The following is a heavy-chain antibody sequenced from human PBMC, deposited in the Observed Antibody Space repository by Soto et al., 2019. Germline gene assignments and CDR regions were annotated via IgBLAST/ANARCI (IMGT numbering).Heavy chain of an antibody. Sequence: SETLSLTCTVSGGSISSDNYFWSWIRQHAGKGLEWIGYIDYIGRAYYNPSLKSRVTTSVDTSKNQFSLRLSSVTVADTATYYCARELKSAAASDAFDIWGQGPVVTVSS. CDR1: GGSISSDNYF. CDR2: IDYIGRA. D-gene: IGHD2-15*01. V-gene: IGHV4-31*03. CDR3: ARELKSAAASDAFDI. J-gene: IGHJ3*02.